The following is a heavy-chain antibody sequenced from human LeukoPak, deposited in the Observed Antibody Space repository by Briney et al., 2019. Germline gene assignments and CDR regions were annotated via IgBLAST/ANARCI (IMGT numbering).Heavy chain of an antibody. V-gene: IGHV3-7*01. Sequence: GGSLRLSCAASGFTFSSYWMSWVRQAPGKGLEWVANIKQYGSEKYYVDSVKGRFTISRDNAKNSLYLQMNSLRAEDTAVYYCARELIVGATWHYYYYMDVWGKGTTVTVSS. J-gene: IGHJ6*03. CDR2: IKQYGSEK. CDR1: GFTFSSYW. D-gene: IGHD1-26*01. CDR3: ARELIVGATWHYYYYMDV.